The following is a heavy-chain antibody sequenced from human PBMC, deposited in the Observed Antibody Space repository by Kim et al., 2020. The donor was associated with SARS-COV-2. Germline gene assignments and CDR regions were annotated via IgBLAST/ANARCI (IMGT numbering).Heavy chain of an antibody. J-gene: IGHJ3*02. V-gene: IGHV3-23*01. CDR3: AKDLGDGYNSDAFDI. Sequence: GGSLRLSCAASGFTFSSYAMSWVRQAPGKGLEWVSAISFSVGSTYYADSVKGRFTISRDNSKNTLYLQMNSLRAEDTAVYYCAKDLGDGYNSDAFDIWGQGTMVTVSS. D-gene: IGHD5-12*01. CDR2: ISFSVGST. CDR1: GFTFSSYA.